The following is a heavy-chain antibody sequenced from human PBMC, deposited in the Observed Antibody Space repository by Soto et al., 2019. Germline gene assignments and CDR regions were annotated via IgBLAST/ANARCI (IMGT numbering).Heavy chain of an antibody. V-gene: IGHV1-3*01. CDR2: INAGNGKT. D-gene: IGHD4-17*01. CDR1: GYTFSNYA. CDR3: ANNGDYYCCGMDV. J-gene: IGHJ6*02. Sequence: QVQLVQSGAEVKKPGASVKVSCKASGYTFSNYATHWVRQAPGQRLEWMGWINAGNGKTKYSQNFQGRVTITRDTSASTAYMELSSLRSEDTAVYYCANNGDYYCCGMDVWGQGTTVTVSS.